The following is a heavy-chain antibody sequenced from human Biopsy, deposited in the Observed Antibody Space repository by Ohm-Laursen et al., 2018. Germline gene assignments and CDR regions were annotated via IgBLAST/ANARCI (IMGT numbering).Heavy chain of an antibody. D-gene: IGHD1-1*01. CDR3: AADINVWNVNY. V-gene: IGHV1-18*01. CDR2: FAPENGRI. Sequence: GSSVKVSCKTSGYTFTSYGISWVRQAPGQGLEWMGGFAPENGRIVYSQKFQGRVTMTEDTSTSTAYMEVWRLRSDDTAVYYCAADINVWNVNYWGQGTQVIVSS. J-gene: IGHJ4*02. CDR1: GYTFTSYG.